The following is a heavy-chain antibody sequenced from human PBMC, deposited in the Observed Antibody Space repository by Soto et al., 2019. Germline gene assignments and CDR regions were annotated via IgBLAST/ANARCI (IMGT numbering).Heavy chain of an antibody. J-gene: IGHJ4*02. V-gene: IGHV4-39*01. CDR2: IFHTGRT. Sequence: QLQMQEPGPGLVKPSETLSLTCTVSDGSISTSSYYWGWIRQSPGKGLQWIGTIFHTGRTSYNPYLESRVSLSVDTSKNQFSLHLTSVSAADTAVYYCTRHHPHHYDSSGYFDYWGQGTLVTVSS. D-gene: IGHD3-22*01. CDR3: TRHHPHHYDSSGYFDY. CDR1: DGSISTSSYY.